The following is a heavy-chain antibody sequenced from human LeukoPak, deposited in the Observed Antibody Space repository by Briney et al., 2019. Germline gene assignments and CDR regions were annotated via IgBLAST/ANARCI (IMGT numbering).Heavy chain of an antibody. CDR3: ARDRYYYDSSGYYYTY. D-gene: IGHD3-22*01. Sequence: ASVKVSCKASGYTFTSYGISWVRQAPGQGLEWMGWISAYNGNTNYAQKLQGRVTMTTDTSTSTAYMELRSLRSDDTAVYYCARDRYYYDSSGYYYTYWGQGTLVTVSS. CDR1: GYTFTSYG. J-gene: IGHJ4*02. V-gene: IGHV1-18*01. CDR2: ISAYNGNT.